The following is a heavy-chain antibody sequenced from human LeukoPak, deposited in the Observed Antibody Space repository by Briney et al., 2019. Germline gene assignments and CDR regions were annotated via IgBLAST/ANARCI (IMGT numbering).Heavy chain of an antibody. D-gene: IGHD5-12*01. V-gene: IGHV3-23*01. CDR3: ARDRSSGYDDAFDI. Sequence: GGSLRLSCEGSGFTLSNYAMTWVRQAPGKGLEWVSTIAAYGAGTYYADSVKGRFTISRDNAKNSLYLQMNSLRAEDTAVYYCARDRSSGYDDAFDIWGQGTMVTVSS. CDR2: IAAYGAGT. CDR1: GFTLSNYA. J-gene: IGHJ3*02.